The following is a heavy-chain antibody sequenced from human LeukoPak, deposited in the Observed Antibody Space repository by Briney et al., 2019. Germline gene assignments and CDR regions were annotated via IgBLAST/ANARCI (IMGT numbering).Heavy chain of an antibody. V-gene: IGHV3-66*01. CDR1: GLTVSSNY. CDR2: IYSGGIT. D-gene: IGHD7-27*01. CDR3: ARDSGAGYYFDY. Sequence: GGSLRLSCAASGLTVSSNYMSWVRQAPGKGLEYISVIYSGGITYYADSVKGRFTISRDNSKNTLYLQMTSLRAEDTAVYYCARDSGAGYYFDYWGQGTLVTVSS. J-gene: IGHJ4*02.